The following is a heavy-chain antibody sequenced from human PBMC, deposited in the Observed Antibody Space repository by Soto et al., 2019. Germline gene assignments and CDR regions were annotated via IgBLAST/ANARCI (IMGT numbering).Heavy chain of an antibody. V-gene: IGHV1-69*01. CDR1: GGTFSSYA. J-gene: IGHJ2*01. CDR3: ARFKQQLPGRDWYFDL. D-gene: IGHD6-13*01. Sequence: QVQLVQSGAEVKKPGSSVKVSCKASGGTFSSYAISWVRQAPGQGLEWMGGIIPIFGTANYAQTFQGRVTITADESTSTAYMELSSLRSEDTAVYYCARFKQQLPGRDWYFDLWGRGTRVTVSS. CDR2: IIPIFGTA.